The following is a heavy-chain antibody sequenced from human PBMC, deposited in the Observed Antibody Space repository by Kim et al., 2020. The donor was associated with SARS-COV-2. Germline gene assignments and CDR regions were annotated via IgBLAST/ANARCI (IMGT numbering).Heavy chain of an antibody. Sequence: PVEGRFTITRNNSKTTLYLHMNSLRAEDTTVYYCAKEGVDGAATQYFDYWGQGTLVTVSS. J-gene: IGHJ4*02. CDR3: AKEGVDGAATQYFDY. V-gene: IGHV3-23*01. D-gene: IGHD2-15*01.